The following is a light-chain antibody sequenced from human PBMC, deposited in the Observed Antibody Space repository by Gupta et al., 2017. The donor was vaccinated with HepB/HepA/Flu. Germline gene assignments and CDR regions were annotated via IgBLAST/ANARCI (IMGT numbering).Light chain of an antibody. CDR1: QSLGHN. J-gene: IGKJ4*01. CDR2: GAS. CDR3: QQENCWPTT. V-gene: IGKV3-15*01. Sequence: EIAMTQSPATLSVSPGERVTLSCRASQSLGHNLAWYQQKPGQPPRLLSYGASTRATGFPVRFSGSGSGTEFTLTISSLQSEDFAVYYCQQENCWPTTFGGGTKVEIK.